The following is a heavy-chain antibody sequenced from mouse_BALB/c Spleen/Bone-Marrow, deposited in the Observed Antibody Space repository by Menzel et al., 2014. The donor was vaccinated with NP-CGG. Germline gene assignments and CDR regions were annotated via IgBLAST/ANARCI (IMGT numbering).Heavy chain of an antibody. CDR3: ARDFTTASYWYFDV. J-gene: IGHJ1*01. Sequence: EVQLVESGGGLVQPGGSLRLSCATSGFTFTDYYMSWVRQPPGKALEWLGFIRNKANGYTTEYSASVKGRFTISRDNSQSSLYLQMNTLRAEDSATYYCARDFTTASYWYFDVWGAGTTVTSSS. D-gene: IGHD1-2*01. V-gene: IGHV7-3*02. CDR2: IRNKANGYTT. CDR1: GFTFTDYY.